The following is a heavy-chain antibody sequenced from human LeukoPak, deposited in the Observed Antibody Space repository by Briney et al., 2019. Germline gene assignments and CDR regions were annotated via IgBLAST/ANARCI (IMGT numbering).Heavy chain of an antibody. CDR2: IIPIFGTA. CDR3: ASVTNYYYDSSGYYDY. D-gene: IGHD3-22*01. V-gene: IGHV1-69*01. J-gene: IGHJ4*02. Sequence: ASVKVSCKASAGTFSSYAISWVRQAPGQGLEWMGGIIPIFGTANYAQKFQGRVTITADESTSTAYMELSSLRSEDTAVYYCASVTNYYYDSSGYYDYWGQGTLVTVSS. CDR1: AGTFSSYA.